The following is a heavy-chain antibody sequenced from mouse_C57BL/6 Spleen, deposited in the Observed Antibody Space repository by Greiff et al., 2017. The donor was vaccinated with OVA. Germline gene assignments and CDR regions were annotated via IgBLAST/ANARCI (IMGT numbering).Heavy chain of an antibody. V-gene: IGHV1-26*01. J-gene: IGHJ4*01. D-gene: IGHD2-3*01. CDR1: GYTFTDYY. CDR3: ARTDGYYVVDY. CDR2: INPNNGGT. Sequence: EVQLQQSGPELVKPGASVKISCKASGYTFTDYYMNWVKQSHGKSLEWIGDINPNNGGTSYNQKFKGKATLTVDKSSSTAYMELRSLTSEDSAVYYCARTDGYYVVDYWGQGTSVTVSS.